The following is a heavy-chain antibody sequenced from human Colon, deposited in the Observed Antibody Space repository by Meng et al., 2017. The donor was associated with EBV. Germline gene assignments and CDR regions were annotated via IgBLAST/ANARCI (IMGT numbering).Heavy chain of an antibody. CDR1: GYPFTRYP. V-gene: IGHV7-4-1*02. D-gene: IGHD6-19*01. CDR2: ISTNTGNP. CDR3: GILKYTSGFYGPAY. J-gene: IGHJ4*02. Sequence: QVQLVQSGSELKKPGASVKVSCKASGYPFTRYPMNWVRQAPGQGLEWMGWISTNTGNPTYAQGFTGRFVFSVDTSVSTAYLQISSLKAEDTAVYYCGILKYTSGFYGPAYWGQGALVTVSS.